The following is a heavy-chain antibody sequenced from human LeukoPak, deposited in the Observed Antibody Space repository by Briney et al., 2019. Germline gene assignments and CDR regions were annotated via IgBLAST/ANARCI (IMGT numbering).Heavy chain of an antibody. D-gene: IGHD6-13*01. CDR2: ISGSGGST. CDR3: AKGERSSSFGYYYYGMDV. V-gene: IGHV3-23*01. J-gene: IGHJ6*02. Sequence: GGSLRLSCAASGFTFSSYAMSWVRQAPGKGLEWVSAISGSGGSTYYADSVKGRFTISRDNSKNTLYLQMNSLRAEDTAVYYCAKGERSSSFGYYYYGMDVWGQGITVTVSS. CDR1: GFTFSSYA.